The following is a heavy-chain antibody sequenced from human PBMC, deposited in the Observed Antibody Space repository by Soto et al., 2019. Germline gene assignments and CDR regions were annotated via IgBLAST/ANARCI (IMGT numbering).Heavy chain of an antibody. CDR3: ASDGIASPRMDV. Sequence: QVQLVESGGGVVQPGRSLRLSCAASGFTFSSYGMHWVRQAPGKGLEWVAVIWYDGSNKYYADSVKGRFTISRDNSKNTLYLHMNSLRAEDTAVYYCASDGIASPRMDVWGQGTTVTVSS. J-gene: IGHJ6*02. CDR1: GFTFSSYG. V-gene: IGHV3-33*01. CDR2: IWYDGSNK. D-gene: IGHD2-21*01.